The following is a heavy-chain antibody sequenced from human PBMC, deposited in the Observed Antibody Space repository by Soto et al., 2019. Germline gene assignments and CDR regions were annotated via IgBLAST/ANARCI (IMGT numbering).Heavy chain of an antibody. CDR3: ATSQKGYNWNYFDH. J-gene: IGHJ4*02. V-gene: IGHV4-39*01. Sequence: SETLSLTCAVSGAPISGSYYYWAWLRQSPGKGPEWIGSVFYTGFTSYNPSLESRVSVSVDTSKSQFSLKLSAVTAADTAVYYCATSQKGYNWNYFDHWGQGALVTVSS. D-gene: IGHD1-20*01. CDR1: GAPISGSYYY. CDR2: VFYTGFT.